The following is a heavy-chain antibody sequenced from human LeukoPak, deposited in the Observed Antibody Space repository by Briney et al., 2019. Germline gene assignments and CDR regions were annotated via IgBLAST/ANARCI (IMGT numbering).Heavy chain of an antibody. V-gene: IGHV4-34*01. Sequence: SETLSLTCTVSGGSISTYYWSWIRQPPGKGLEWIGEINHSGSTNYNPSLKSRVTISVDTSKNQFSLKLSSVTAADTAVYYCARRPLVVPAARRNGYFDYWGQGTLVTVSS. D-gene: IGHD2-2*01. CDR3: ARRPLVVPAARRNGYFDY. CDR2: INHSGST. J-gene: IGHJ4*02. CDR1: GGSISTYY.